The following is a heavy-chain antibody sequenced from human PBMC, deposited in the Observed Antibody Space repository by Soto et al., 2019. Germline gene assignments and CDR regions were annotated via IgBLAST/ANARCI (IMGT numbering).Heavy chain of an antibody. CDR1: GFTFSNYW. D-gene: IGHD3-16*01. CDR2: LNKDGSRT. J-gene: IGHJ4*02. CDR3: GRDLGGVGSY. Sequence: GGSLRLSCAASGFTFSNYWFHWVRQAPGKGLVWVSRLNKDGSRTDYADSVKGRFTIFRDNARNTLYLQINSLRAEDTAVYYCGRDLGGVGSYWGQGTLVTVSS. V-gene: IGHV3-74*01.